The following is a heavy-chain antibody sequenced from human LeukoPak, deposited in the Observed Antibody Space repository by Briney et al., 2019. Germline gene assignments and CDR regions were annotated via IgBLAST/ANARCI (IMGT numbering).Heavy chain of an antibody. CDR1: DGSFSGYY. V-gene: IGHV4-34*01. CDR2: INHSGST. D-gene: IGHD3-9*01. CDR3: ARVHGYYDILTGYYRYYFDY. J-gene: IGHJ4*02. Sequence: PSETLSLTCVVYDGSFSGYYWTWIRQPPGKGLEWIGEINHSGSTNYNPSLKSRVTISVDTSKNQFSLKLTSVTAADTAVYYCARVHGYYDILTGYYRYYFDYWGQGTLVTVSS.